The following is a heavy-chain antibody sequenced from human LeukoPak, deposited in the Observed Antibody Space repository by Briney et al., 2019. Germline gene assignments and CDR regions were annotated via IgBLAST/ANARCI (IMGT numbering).Heavy chain of an antibody. V-gene: IGHV4-34*01. CDR2: INHSGST. CDR1: GGSFSGYY. CDR3: AREGYSSGYYYFDY. J-gene: IGHJ4*02. D-gene: IGHD3-22*01. Sequence: SETLSLTCAVYGGSFSGYYWSWIRQPPGKGLEWIGEINHSGSTNYNPSLKSRVTISVDTSKNQFPLKLSSVTAADTAVYYCAREGYSSGYYYFDYWGQGTLVTVSS.